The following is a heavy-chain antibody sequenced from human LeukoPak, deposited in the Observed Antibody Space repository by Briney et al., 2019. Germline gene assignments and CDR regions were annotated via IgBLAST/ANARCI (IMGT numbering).Heavy chain of an antibody. CDR1: GFTFSSYA. CDR3: ARVGWDYGDYKELNWFDP. Sequence: PGGSLRLSCAASGFTFSSYAMSWVRQAPGKGLEWVSAISGSGGSTYYADSVKGRFTISRDNSKNTLYLQMNSLRAEDTAVYYCARVGWDYGDYKELNWFDPWGQGTLVTVSS. J-gene: IGHJ5*02. V-gene: IGHV3-23*01. D-gene: IGHD4-17*01. CDR2: ISGSGGST.